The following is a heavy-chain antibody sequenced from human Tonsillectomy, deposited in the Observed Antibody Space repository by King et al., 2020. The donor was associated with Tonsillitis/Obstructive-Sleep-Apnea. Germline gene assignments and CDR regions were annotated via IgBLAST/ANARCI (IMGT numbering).Heavy chain of an antibody. CDR2: IYPGDSHT. J-gene: IGHJ6*03. V-gene: IGHV5-51*01. CDR3: ARRQNADDFWRVSYYYYYMDV. D-gene: IGHD3-3*01. Sequence: VQLVESGAEVKKPGESLKISCKGSGYSFSSYWIGWVRQMTGKGLEWMGIIYPGDSHTRYSPSFQGQVTISADKSISTAYLQWSSLKASDTAMYYCARRQNADDFWRVSYYYYYMDVWGKGTTVTVSS. CDR1: GYSFSSYW.